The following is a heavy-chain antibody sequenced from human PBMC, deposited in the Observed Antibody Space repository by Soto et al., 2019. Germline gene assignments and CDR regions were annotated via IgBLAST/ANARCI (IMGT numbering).Heavy chain of an antibody. D-gene: IGHD4-17*01. CDR2: IGTAGDT. Sequence: GGSLRLSCAASGFTFSSYDMHWVRQATGKGLEWVSAIGTAGDTYYPGSVKGRFTISRENAKNSLYLQMNSLRAGDTAVYYCARGIVTEDDYGDSEGFDPWGQGTLVTVSS. V-gene: IGHV3-13*01. CDR3: ARGIVTEDDYGDSEGFDP. CDR1: GFTFSSYD. J-gene: IGHJ5*02.